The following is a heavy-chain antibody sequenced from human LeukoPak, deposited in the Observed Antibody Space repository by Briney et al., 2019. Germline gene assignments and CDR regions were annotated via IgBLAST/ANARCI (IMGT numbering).Heavy chain of an antibody. V-gene: IGHV3-7*01. J-gene: IGHJ4*02. Sequence: GGSLRLSCAASGFAFSSYWMSWVRQAPGKGLEWVANIKRDGSDTSYVDSVKGRFTISRENAKNSLYLQLNSLRAEDTAVYYCARDANYYDSRGENYFNYWGQGTLVTVSS. D-gene: IGHD3-22*01. CDR3: ARDANYYDSRGENYFNY. CDR2: IKRDGSDT. CDR1: GFAFSSYW.